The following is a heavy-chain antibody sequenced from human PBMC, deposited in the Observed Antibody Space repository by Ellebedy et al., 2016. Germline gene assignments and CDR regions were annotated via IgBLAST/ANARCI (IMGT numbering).Heavy chain of an antibody. J-gene: IGHJ4*02. D-gene: IGHD6-13*01. CDR2: INPSGGVT. CDR1: GYTFTNYH. CDR3: ARELQSGGVHQLAFDY. V-gene: IGHV1-46*01. Sequence: ASVKVSCKASGYTFTNYHMHWVRQAPGLGLEWVGIINPSGGVTNLAQQFKGRVTMTRDTSISAVYMELSSLRSEDTAVYYCARELQSGGVHQLAFDYWGQGTLVTVSA.